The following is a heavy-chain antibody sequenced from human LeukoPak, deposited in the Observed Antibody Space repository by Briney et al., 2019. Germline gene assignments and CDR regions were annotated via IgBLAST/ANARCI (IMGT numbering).Heavy chain of an antibody. CDR1: GFTFSSYS. J-gene: IGHJ4*02. V-gene: IGHV3-21*01. CDR3: ATEAAAGPRDY. Sequence: NTGRSLRLSCAASGFTFSSYSMNWVRQAPGKGLEWVSSISSSSSYIYYADSVKGRFTISRDNAKNSLYLQMNSLRAEDTAVYYCATEAAAGPRDYWGQGTLVTVSS. CDR2: ISSSSSYI. D-gene: IGHD6-13*01.